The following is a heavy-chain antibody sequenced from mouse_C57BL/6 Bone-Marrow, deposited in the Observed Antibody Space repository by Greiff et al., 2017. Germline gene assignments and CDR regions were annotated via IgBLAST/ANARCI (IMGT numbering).Heavy chain of an antibody. D-gene: IGHD2-2*01. CDR3: ARRVGLRRFAY. Sequence: VQLQQSGAELARPGASVKLSCKASGYTFTSYGISWVKQRTGQGLEWIGEIYPRSGNTYYNEKFKGKATLTADKSSSTAYMELRSLTSEDSAVYFCARRVGLRRFAYWGQGTRVTVSA. V-gene: IGHV1-81*01. J-gene: IGHJ3*01. CDR1: GYTFTSYG. CDR2: IYPRSGNT.